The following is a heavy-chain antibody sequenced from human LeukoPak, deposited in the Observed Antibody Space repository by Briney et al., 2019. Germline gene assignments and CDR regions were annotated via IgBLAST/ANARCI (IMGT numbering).Heavy chain of an antibody. D-gene: IGHD6-13*01. CDR3: AKDHDSSSWYSPYGMDV. V-gene: IGHV3-23*01. Sequence: PGGSLRLSCAASGFTFSSYAMSWVRQAPGKGLEWVSAISGSGGSTYYADSVKGRFTISRDNSKNTLYLQMNSLRAEDTAVYYCAKDHDSSSWYSPYGMDVWGQGTTVTVSS. CDR2: ISGSGGST. CDR1: GFTFSSYA. J-gene: IGHJ6*02.